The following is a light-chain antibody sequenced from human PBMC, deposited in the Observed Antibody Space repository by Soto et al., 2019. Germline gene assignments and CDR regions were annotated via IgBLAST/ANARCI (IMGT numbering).Light chain of an antibody. J-gene: IGKJ2*01. CDR3: QQYYSTPYT. Sequence: DIVMTQSPDSLAVSLGERATINCKSSRSVLYSSNNKNYLAWYQQKPGQPPKLLIYWASTRESGVPDRFSGSGSGTDFTLTISNLQAEDVAVYYCQQYYSTPYTFVQGTKLEIK. V-gene: IGKV4-1*01. CDR1: RSVLYSSNNKNY. CDR2: WAS.